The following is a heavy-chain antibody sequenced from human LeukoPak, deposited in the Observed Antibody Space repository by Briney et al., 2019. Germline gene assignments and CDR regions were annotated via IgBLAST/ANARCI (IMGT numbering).Heavy chain of an antibody. D-gene: IGHD3-10*01. CDR3: ARVWFGELYFDY. V-gene: IGHV3-48*03. J-gene: IGHJ4*02. Sequence: HSGGSLRLSCAASGFTFSSYEMNWVRQAPGKGLEWVSYISSSGSTIYYADSVKGRFTISRDNAKNSLYLQMNSLRAEDTAGYYCARVWFGELYFDYWGQGTLVTVSS. CDR1: GFTFSSYE. CDR2: ISSSGSTI.